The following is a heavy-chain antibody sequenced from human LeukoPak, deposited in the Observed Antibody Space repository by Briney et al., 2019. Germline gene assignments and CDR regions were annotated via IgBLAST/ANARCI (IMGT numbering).Heavy chain of an antibody. D-gene: IGHD3-22*01. CDR3: ARAQRDYSYDSSGIMGN. Sequence: GGSLRLSCAASELTLSNYCMTWVRQGPGKGLEWVATIKRDGAETYYVDSVRGRFTISRDNAENSVYLRMNSLRDEDTAVYYCARAQRDYSYDSSGIMGNRGQGTLVTVSS. J-gene: IGHJ4*02. CDR2: IKRDGAET. V-gene: IGHV3-7*01. CDR1: ELTLSNYC.